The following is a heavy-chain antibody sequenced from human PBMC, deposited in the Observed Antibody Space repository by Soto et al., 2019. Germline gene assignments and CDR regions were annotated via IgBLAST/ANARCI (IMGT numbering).Heavy chain of an antibody. CDR3: ARPNYYYDSSGYYGY. CDR1: GFTFSSYS. V-gene: IGHV3-21*01. Sequence: EVQLVESGGGLVKPGGSLRLSCAASGFTFSSYSMNWVRQAPGKGLEWVSSISSSSSYIYYVDSVKGRFTISRDNAKNSLYLQMNSLRAEDTAVYYCARPNYYYDSSGYYGYWGQGTLVTVSS. CDR2: ISSSSSYI. D-gene: IGHD3-22*01. J-gene: IGHJ4*02.